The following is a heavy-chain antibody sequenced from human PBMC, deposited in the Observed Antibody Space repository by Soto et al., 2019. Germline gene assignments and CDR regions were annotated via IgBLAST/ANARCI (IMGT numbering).Heavy chain of an antibody. V-gene: IGHV3-30*18. Sequence: GGSLRLSCAASGFTFSSYGMHWVRQAPGKGLEWVAVISYDGSNKYYADSVKGRFTISRDNSKNTLYLQMNSLRAEDTAVYYCVKVGAKSADAFDIWGQGTMVTVSS. CDR1: GFTFSSYG. J-gene: IGHJ3*02. CDR2: ISYDGSNK. D-gene: IGHD1-26*01. CDR3: VKVGAKSADAFDI.